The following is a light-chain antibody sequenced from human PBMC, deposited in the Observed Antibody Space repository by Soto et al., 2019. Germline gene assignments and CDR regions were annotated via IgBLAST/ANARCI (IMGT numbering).Light chain of an antibody. CDR2: DAS. CDR1: QSVSIY. Sequence: EIVLTQSPATLSLSPGERATLSCRASQSVSIYLAWYQHRPGQAPRLLIYDASNRATGIPARFSGSGYGTDFTLTISSLEPEYFAVYYCQHRYSWPLPFGGGTRVEIK. CDR3: QHRYSWPLP. J-gene: IGKJ4*01. V-gene: IGKV3-11*01.